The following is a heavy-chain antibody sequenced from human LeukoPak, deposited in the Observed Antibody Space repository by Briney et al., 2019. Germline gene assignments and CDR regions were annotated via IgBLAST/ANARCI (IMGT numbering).Heavy chain of an antibody. V-gene: IGHV4-59*01. CDR1: GGSMSNYY. J-gene: IGHJ4*02. D-gene: IGHD5-12*01. Sequence: SETLSLTCTVSGGSMSNYYWSWIRQPPGKGLDWIGYIYYRGSTNYNPSLKSRVTISLDTSKNQFSLKVTSVTAADTAVYYCARGGGYDWGAFDSWGQGTLVTASS. CDR2: IYYRGST. CDR3: ARGGGYDWGAFDS.